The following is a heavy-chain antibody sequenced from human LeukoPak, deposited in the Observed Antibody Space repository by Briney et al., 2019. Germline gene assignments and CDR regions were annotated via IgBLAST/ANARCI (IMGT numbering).Heavy chain of an antibody. V-gene: IGHV3-15*07. D-gene: IGHD5-18*01. J-gene: IGHJ4*02. CDR3: TTRHQLWSQGSDY. CDR2: IKSKTDGGIT. Sequence: GSLRLSCAASGFTFSNAWMNWVRQAPGKGLEGVGRIKSKTDGGITDYAAPVKGRFTISRDDSKNTLYLQMNSLKTEDTAVYYCTTRHQLWSQGSDYWGQGTLVTVSS. CDR1: GFTFSNAW.